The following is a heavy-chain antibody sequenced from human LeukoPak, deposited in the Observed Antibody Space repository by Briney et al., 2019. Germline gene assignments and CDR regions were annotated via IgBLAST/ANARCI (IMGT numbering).Heavy chain of an antibody. CDR2: LSGSGSST. D-gene: IGHD6-13*01. J-gene: IGHJ4*02. Sequence: GGSLRLSCAASGFTFSSHEMNWVRQAPGKGLEWVSALSGSGSSTYYADSVKGRFTISRDNSKNTLYLQMNSLRAEDTAVYYCAKAPRGSSSWYAGWGQGTLVTVSS. CDR1: GFTFSSHE. CDR3: AKAPRGSSSWYAG. V-gene: IGHV3-23*01.